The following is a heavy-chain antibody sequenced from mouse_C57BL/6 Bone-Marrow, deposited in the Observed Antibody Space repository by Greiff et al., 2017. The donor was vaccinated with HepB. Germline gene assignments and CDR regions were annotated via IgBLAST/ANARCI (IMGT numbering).Heavy chain of an antibody. Sequence: EVKVEESGPGLVKPSQSLSLTCSVTGYSITSGYYWNWIRQFPGNKLEWMGYISYDGSNNYNPSLKNRISITRDTSKNQFFLKLNSVTTEDTATYYCAREEGYYGSSYGYFDVWGTGTTVTVSS. CDR3: AREEGYYGSSYGYFDV. D-gene: IGHD1-1*01. CDR2: ISYDGSN. J-gene: IGHJ1*03. V-gene: IGHV3-6*01. CDR1: GYSITSGYY.